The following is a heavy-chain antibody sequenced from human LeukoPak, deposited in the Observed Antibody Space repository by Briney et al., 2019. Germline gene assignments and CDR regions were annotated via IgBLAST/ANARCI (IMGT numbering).Heavy chain of an antibody. V-gene: IGHV3-21*01. Sequence: AGGSLRLSCAASGFTFSSYSMNWVRQAPGKGLEWVSSISSSSSYIYHADSVKGRFTISRDNAKNSLYLQMNSLRAEDTAVYYCARDRISGEYYFDYWGQGTLVTVSS. CDR1: GFTFSSYS. CDR3: ARDRISGEYYFDY. CDR2: ISSSSSYI. D-gene: IGHD2/OR15-2a*01. J-gene: IGHJ4*02.